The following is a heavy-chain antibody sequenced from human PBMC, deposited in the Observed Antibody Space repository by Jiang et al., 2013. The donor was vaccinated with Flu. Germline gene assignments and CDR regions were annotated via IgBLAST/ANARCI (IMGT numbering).Heavy chain of an antibody. Sequence: QLLESGGGVVQPGRSLRLSCAASGFTFSSYGMHWVRQAPGKGLEWVAVISYDGSNKYYADSVKGRFTISRDNSKNTLYLQMNSLRAEDTAVYYCAKAYGSGSYEDYWGQGTLVTVSS. V-gene: IGHV3-30*18. J-gene: IGHJ4*02. CDR2: ISYDGSNK. CDR1: GFTFSSYG. D-gene: IGHD3-10*01. CDR3: AKAYGSGSYEDY.